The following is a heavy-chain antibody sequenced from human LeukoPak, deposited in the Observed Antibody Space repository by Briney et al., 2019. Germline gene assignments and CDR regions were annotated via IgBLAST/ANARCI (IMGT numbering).Heavy chain of an antibody. CDR2: INSDGSST. CDR1: GFTFSSYW. Sequence: QPGGSLRLSCAASGFTFSSYWMHWVRQAPGKGLLWVSRINSDGSSTSYADSVKGRFTVSRDNAKNTLYLQMNSLRAEDTAVYYCARDTKYYYDSSGYYDYWGQGTLVTVSS. V-gene: IGHV3-74*01. D-gene: IGHD3-22*01. CDR3: ARDTKYYYDSSGYYDY. J-gene: IGHJ4*02.